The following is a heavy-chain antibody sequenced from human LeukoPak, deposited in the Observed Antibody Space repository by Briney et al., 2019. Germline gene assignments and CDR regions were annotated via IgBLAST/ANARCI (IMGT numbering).Heavy chain of an antibody. CDR2: IYSRGST. CDR3: ARGKEMTAVAGYYSFDY. D-gene: IGHD6-19*01. V-gene: IGHV4-4*07. Sequence: SETLSLTCTVSGGSISGHYWTWIRQPAGRGLEWIGRIYSRGSTYYNPSLMSRVTISLDTSNNQFSLRVTSVTAADTAVYYCARGKEMTAVAGYYSFDYWGQGTLVSVSS. CDR1: GGSISGHY. J-gene: IGHJ4*02.